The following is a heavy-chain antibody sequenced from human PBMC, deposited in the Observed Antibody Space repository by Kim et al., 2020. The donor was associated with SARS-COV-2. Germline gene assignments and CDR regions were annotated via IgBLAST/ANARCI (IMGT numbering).Heavy chain of an antibody. D-gene: IGHD3-9*01. V-gene: IGHV3-48*04. Sequence: GGSLRLSCAASGFTFSSYSMTWVRQAPGKGLEWVSYISSSSSTIYYADSVKGRFTISRDNAKNSLYLQMNSLRAEDTAVYYCAREDDILSGYPFGYWGQGTLVTVSS. CDR2: ISSSSSTI. CDR1: GFTFSSYS. CDR3: AREDDILSGYPFGY. J-gene: IGHJ4*02.